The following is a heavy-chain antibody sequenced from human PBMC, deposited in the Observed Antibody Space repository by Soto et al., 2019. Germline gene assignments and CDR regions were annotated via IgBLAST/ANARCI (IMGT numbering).Heavy chain of an antibody. CDR3: DVFITVSEADY. CDR1: GLMFSSYV. J-gene: IGHJ4*01. V-gene: IGHV3-23*01. CDR2: ISGSGSRT. D-gene: IGHD4-17*01. Sequence: EVPLLESGGGLVQPGGSRRLCCAASGLMFSSYVMSWVRKDPGKGLEWVSGISGSGSRTYYAEPVKGRFSISRDNSKNTLFLQMNSLRVEVKAVYYCDVFITVSEADYWDQGNLVIVTS.